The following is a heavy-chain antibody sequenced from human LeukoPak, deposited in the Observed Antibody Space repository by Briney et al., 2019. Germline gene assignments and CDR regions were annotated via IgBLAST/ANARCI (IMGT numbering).Heavy chain of an antibody. V-gene: IGHV4-59*01. Sequence: PSETLSLTCSVSGGSISSYYWSWIRQPPGKGLEWIGYISYSGSTNCNPSLKSRVTISVDTSKNQSSLKLSSVTAADTAVYYCARGQEVVLNYYFDYWGQGTLVTVSS. J-gene: IGHJ4*02. CDR1: GGSISSYY. D-gene: IGHD6-6*01. CDR2: ISYSGST. CDR3: ARGQEVVLNYYFDY.